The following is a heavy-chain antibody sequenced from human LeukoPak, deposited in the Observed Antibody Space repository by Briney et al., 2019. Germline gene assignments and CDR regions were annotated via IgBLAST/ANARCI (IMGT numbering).Heavy chain of an antibody. CDR3: TGIVY. V-gene: IGHV3-7*01. Sequence: GGSLRLPCAASGFTFSNFWMSWIRQVPGKGLEWVAHIKTDGSEKYYVDSVKGRFTISRDNPNKSLYLQMNSLSVEDTAIYYCTGIVYWGQGTRVTVSS. CDR2: IKTDGSEK. CDR1: GFTFSNFW. J-gene: IGHJ4*02.